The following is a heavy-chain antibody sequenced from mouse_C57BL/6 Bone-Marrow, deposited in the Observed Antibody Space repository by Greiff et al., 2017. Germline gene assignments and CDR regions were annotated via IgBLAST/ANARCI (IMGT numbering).Heavy chain of an antibody. CDR3: ERWGEAYWYFDV. CDR1: GYTFTDYN. J-gene: IGHJ1*03. V-gene: IGHV1-18*01. CDR2: INPNNGGT. Sequence: VQLQQSGPELVKPGASVKIPCKASGYTFTDYNMDWVKQSHGKSLEWIGDINPNNGGTIYNQKFKGKATLTVDKSSSTAYMELRSLTSEDTAVYYCERWGEAYWYFDVWGTGTTVTGSS.